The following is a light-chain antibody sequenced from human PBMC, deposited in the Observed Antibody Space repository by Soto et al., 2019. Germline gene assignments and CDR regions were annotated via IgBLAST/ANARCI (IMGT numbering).Light chain of an antibody. CDR2: KAS. CDR1: QSISTW. CDR3: QQYNIYSGT. J-gene: IGKJ1*01. Sequence: DIQMTQSPSTLSASVGDTVTITCRASQSISTWLAWYQQKPGRAPKLLIYKASTLQSGVPSRFSGSASGTEFTLTISSLQPDDFATYYCQQYNIYSGTFGQGTKVEIK. V-gene: IGKV1-5*03.